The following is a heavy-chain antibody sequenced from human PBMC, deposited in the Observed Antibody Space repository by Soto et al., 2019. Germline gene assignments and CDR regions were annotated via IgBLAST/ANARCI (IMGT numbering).Heavy chain of an antibody. CDR2: IDHSGST. D-gene: IGHD3-16*01. Sequence: QVQLQQWGTGLLKPSGTLSLTCAVYGGSFRGYYWTWIRQPPGKGLEWIGEIDHSGSTNYNPSLKSRVTISVDTSKNQFSLKLASVTAADTAVYYCARVEYTYNYRGLDYWGQGTLVTVSS. CDR3: ARVEYTYNYRGLDY. CDR1: GGSFRGYY. J-gene: IGHJ4*02. V-gene: IGHV4-34*01.